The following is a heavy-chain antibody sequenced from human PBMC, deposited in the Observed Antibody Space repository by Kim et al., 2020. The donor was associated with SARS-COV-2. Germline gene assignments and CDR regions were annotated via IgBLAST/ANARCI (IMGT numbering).Heavy chain of an antibody. Sequence: YAQEFQGRVTMNWDTSTSTAYMELTSLNFEDTAVYYCSRSLSGSLRPADYWGQGTLVTVSS. V-gene: IGHV1-8*01. D-gene: IGHD5-12*01. CDR3: SRSLSGSLRPADY. J-gene: IGHJ4*02.